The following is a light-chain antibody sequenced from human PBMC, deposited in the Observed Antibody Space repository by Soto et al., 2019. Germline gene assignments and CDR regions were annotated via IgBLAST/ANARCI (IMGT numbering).Light chain of an antibody. CDR3: LQHNSYPLT. CDR2: SAA. V-gene: IGKV1-17*02. Sequence: DIPMTQSPSSLSASVGDRVTITCRASQGIRNGVGWYQQKPGKAPKRLIYSAASWQSGVPSRFSGSGSGTEFTITIYNLQPEGCATFCCLQHNSYPLTVGGGTKLEIQ. J-gene: IGKJ4*01. CDR1: QGIRNG.